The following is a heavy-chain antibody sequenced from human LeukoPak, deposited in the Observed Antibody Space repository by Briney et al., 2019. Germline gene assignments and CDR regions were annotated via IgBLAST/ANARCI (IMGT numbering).Heavy chain of an antibody. CDR3: AKDPRLLWFGELLPYYFDY. V-gene: IGHV3-9*01. CDR1: GFTFDDYA. J-gene: IGHJ4*02. Sequence: GRSLRLSCAASGFTFDDYAMHWVRQAPGKGLEWVSGISWNSGSIGYADSVKGRFTISRDNAKNSLYLQMNSLRAEDTALYYCAKDPRLLWFGELLPYYFDYWGQGTLVTVSS. D-gene: IGHD3-10*01. CDR2: ISWNSGSI.